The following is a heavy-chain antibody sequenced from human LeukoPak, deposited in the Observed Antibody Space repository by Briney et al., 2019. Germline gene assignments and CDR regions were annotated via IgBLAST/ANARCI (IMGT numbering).Heavy chain of an antibody. CDR3: ASCSTTSCYFAFDM. CDR2: IIPMFGTA. Sequence: SVKVSCKASGGTFSSYAISWVQQAPGQGLEWMGRIIPMFGTANYAQKFQGRVTITTDESTSTAYMELSSLRSEDTAVHYCASCSTTSCYFAFDMWGQGTMVTVSS. CDR1: GGTFSSYA. D-gene: IGHD2-2*01. V-gene: IGHV1-69*05. J-gene: IGHJ3*02.